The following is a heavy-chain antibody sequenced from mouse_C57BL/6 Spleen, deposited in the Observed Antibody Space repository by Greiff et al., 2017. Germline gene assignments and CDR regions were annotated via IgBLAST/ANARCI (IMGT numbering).Heavy chain of an antibody. J-gene: IGHJ3*01. V-gene: IGHV5-6*02. D-gene: IGHD2-2*01. CDR1: GFTFSSYG. CDR2: LSSGGSYT. Sequence: EVKLVESGGDLVKPGGSLKLSCAASGFTFSSYGMSWVRQTPDKRLEWVATLSSGGSYTYYPDSVKGRFTISRENAKNTLYLQMSSLKSEDTAMYYCARDGYDGGFAYWGQGTLVTVSA. CDR3: ARDGYDGGFAY.